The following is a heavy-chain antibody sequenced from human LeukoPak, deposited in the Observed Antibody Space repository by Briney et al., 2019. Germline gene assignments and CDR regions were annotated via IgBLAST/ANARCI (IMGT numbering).Heavy chain of an antibody. CDR2: IYHSGST. Sequence: SETLSLTCTVSGGSISSGYYWGWIRQPPGKGLEWIGSIYHSGSTYYNPSLKSRVTVSVDTSKNQFSLKVSSVTAADTAVYYCARAAQQLVLSWFDPWGQGTLVTVSS. CDR1: GGSISSGYY. D-gene: IGHD6-13*01. J-gene: IGHJ5*02. V-gene: IGHV4-38-2*02. CDR3: ARAAQQLVLSWFDP.